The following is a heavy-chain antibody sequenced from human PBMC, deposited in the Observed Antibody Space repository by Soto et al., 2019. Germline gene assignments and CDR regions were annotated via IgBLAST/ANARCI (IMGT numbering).Heavy chain of an antibody. CDR2: LYYSGST. Sequence: QLQLQESGPGLVKPSETLYLTCTVSRGSIRSSSYYWGWIRPPPEQGLEWIGSLYYSGSTYYHPSLNRRVTLPADTSKNQFSLKVSAVTAADTAVYYCSRQMVEAMTFEDWGRVTLVTFAS. D-gene: IGHD2-8*01. CDR3: SRQMVEAMTFED. J-gene: IGHJ4*02. CDR1: RGSIRSSSYY. V-gene: IGHV4-39*01.